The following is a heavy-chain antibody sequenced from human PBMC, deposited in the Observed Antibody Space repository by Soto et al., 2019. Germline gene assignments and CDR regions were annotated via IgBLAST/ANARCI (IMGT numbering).Heavy chain of an antibody. Sequence: GSSLSLSCADSGLTFSSYAMSSVCQCPGKGLEWVPAISGSGGSTYYADSVKVGFTISRDNSENTLYLQMNSLRAEDTDVYYCRERGYYYDNYGMDVWGQGSTDSVTS. CDR1: GLTFSSYA. CDR3: RERGYYYDNYGMDV. CDR2: ISGSGGST. D-gene: IGHD3-22*01. J-gene: IGHJ6*02. V-gene: IGHV3-23*01.